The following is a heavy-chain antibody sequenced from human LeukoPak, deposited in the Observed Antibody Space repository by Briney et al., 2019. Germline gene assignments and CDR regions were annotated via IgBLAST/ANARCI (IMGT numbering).Heavy chain of an antibody. J-gene: IGHJ4*02. Sequence: GESLKISFKGSGYTFSSYWIGWVRRRPGKGMEWMGIIYPGESDTRYRTSLQGQVTISVDTSIGTAYLQWSSLKASDTAIYYCARQNDFRLDYWGQGTLVTVSS. CDR3: ARQNDFRLDY. V-gene: IGHV5-51*01. CDR1: GYTFSSYW. D-gene: IGHD3-3*01. CDR2: IYPGESDT.